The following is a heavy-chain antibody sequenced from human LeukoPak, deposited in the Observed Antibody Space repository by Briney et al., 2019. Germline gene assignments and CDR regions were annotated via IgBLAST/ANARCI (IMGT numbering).Heavy chain of an antibody. Sequence: GGSLRLSCAASGFTFSTYSMNWVRQAPGKGLEWVSYISVSSSTIYYADSVKGRFTISRDNSKNTLYLQMRSLRAEDTAVYYCVKAIFFGSGSYYGYWGQGALVTVSS. CDR2: ISVSSSTI. CDR1: GFTFSTYS. J-gene: IGHJ4*02. CDR3: VKAIFFGSGSYYGY. D-gene: IGHD3-22*01. V-gene: IGHV3-48*01.